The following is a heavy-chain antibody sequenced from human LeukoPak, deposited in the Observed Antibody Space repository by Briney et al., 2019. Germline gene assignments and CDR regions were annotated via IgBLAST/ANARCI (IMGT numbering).Heavy chain of an antibody. CDR1: VFTFSTYG. CDR2: ISFDGSKI. J-gene: IGHJ3*01. V-gene: IGHV3-30*03. D-gene: IGHD2-15*01. CDR3: ARGRQQWWTFDALDV. Sequence: RRPLRLSCAASVFTFSTYGIHCVPQAPRKGLEWGALISFDGSKISYAASVKGRFTISRDNSESTLSLQMPSLRHEDPSVYHGARGRQQWWTFDALDVWGEGAVATVSS.